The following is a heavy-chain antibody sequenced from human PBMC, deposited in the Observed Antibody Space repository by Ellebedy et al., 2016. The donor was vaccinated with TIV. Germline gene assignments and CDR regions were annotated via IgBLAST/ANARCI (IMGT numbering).Heavy chain of an antibody. Sequence: SETLSLTCTVSGDSMFYWGWIRQPPGKGLEWIGYIYYSGSTNYNPSLKSRVTISVDTSKNQFSLKLSSVTAADTAVYYCARVSMVRGVIYWFDPWGQGTLVTVSS. D-gene: IGHD3-10*01. J-gene: IGHJ5*02. V-gene: IGHV4-59*01. CDR3: ARVSMVRGVIYWFDP. CDR1: GDSMFY. CDR2: IYYSGST.